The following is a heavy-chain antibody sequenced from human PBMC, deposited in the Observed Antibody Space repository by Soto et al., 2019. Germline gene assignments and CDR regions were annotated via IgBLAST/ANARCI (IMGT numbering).Heavy chain of an antibody. V-gene: IGHV3-23*01. J-gene: IGHJ3*02. Sequence: EVQLLESGGGLVQPGGSLRLSCAASGLTFNNYAVSWVRQAPGKGLEWISIISGSGGSTHYADSVKGRLTISRDNSENTVYLQMNSLSAEDTAVYYCAKDGPYYDAAGYSDAFDIWGQGTMVTVSS. CDR2: ISGSGGST. CDR1: GLTFNNYA. D-gene: IGHD3-22*01. CDR3: AKDGPYYDAAGYSDAFDI.